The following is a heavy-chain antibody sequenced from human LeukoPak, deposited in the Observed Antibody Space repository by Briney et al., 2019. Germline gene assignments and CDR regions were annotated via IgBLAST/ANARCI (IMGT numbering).Heavy chain of an antibody. D-gene: IGHD1-20*01. CDR1: GGSISSYY. CDR3: ARGLITENAFDI. CDR2: MYYIGST. J-gene: IGHJ3*02. Sequence: SETLSLTCTVSGGSISSYYRSWIRQPPGKGLEWIGYMYYIGSTNYNPSLKSRVTISIDTSKNQFSLKLSSVTAADTAVYYCARGLITENAFDIWGQGTMVTVSS. V-gene: IGHV4-59*01.